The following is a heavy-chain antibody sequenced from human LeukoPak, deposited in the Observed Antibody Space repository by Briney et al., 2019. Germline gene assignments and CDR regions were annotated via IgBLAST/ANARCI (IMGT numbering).Heavy chain of an antibody. CDR1: GFTLSSYS. J-gene: IGHJ6*02. Sequence: GGSLRLSCAASGFTLSSYSMNWVRQAPGKGLEWVSYISSSSSTIYYADSVKGRFTISRDNAKNSLYLQMNSLRAEDTAVYYCARDDDYGDYGMDVWGQGTTVTVSS. CDR2: ISSSSSTI. V-gene: IGHV3-48*01. CDR3: ARDDDYGDYGMDV. D-gene: IGHD4-17*01.